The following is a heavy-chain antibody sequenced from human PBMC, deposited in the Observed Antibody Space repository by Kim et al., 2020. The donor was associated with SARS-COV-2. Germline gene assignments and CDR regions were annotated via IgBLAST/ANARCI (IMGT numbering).Heavy chain of an antibody. CDR3: VKGGNYIYNLMDV. J-gene: IGHJ6*02. D-gene: IGHD1-1*01. V-gene: IGHV3-74*01. Sequence: YADSVGGRFTMSRDNGKHMVYLEMSSLGAEDTAVYLCVKGGNYIYNLMDVWGQGTTVTVSS.